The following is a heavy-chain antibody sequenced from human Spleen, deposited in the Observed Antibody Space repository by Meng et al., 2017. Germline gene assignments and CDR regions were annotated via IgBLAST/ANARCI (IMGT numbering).Heavy chain of an antibody. V-gene: IGHV3-21*01. J-gene: IGHJ4*02. CDR2: ISTRGTYI. D-gene: IGHD6-6*01. CDR3: ARVLGAEYSSSSDY. Sequence: GESLKISCAASGFTFSTYTMEWVRQAPGRGLEWVSSISTRGTYIYYTDSLKDRFTISRDNAKNSLYLQMNNLKAEDTAVYYCARVLGAEYSSSSDYWGQGTLVTVSS. CDR1: GFTFSTYT.